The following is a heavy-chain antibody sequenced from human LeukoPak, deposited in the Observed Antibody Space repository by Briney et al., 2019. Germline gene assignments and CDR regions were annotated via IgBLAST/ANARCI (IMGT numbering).Heavy chain of an antibody. J-gene: IGHJ4*02. CDR1: GFTFSSYW. Sequence: GGSLRLSCVASGFTFSSYWMSWVRQAPGKGLEWGANIKRDGSETYYVDSVKGRFTRSRENAKNSLYLQMNSLRVEDTAVYYCARERGPYVSSSSPNDYWGQGTLVTVPS. CDR2: IKRDGSET. CDR3: ARERGPYVSSSSPNDY. V-gene: IGHV3-7*01. D-gene: IGHD6-6*01.